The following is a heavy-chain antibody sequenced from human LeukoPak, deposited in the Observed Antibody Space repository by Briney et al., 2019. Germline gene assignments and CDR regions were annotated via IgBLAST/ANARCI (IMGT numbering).Heavy chain of an antibody. CDR2: INHSGST. J-gene: IGHJ4*02. D-gene: IGHD6-6*01. CDR3: ARGIAARPAPDY. CDR1: GGSFSGYY. Sequence: SETLSRTCAVYGGSFSGYYWSWIRQPPGKGLEWIGEINHSGSTNYNPSLKSRVTISVDRSKNQFSLKLSSVTAADTAVYYCARGIAARPAPDYWGQGTLVTVSS. V-gene: IGHV4-34*01.